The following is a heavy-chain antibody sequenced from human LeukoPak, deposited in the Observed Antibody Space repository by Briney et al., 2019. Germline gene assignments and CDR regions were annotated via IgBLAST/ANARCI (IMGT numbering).Heavy chain of an antibody. CDR2: ISAYNGNT. CDR3: ARDRYEYYYDSSGYLFDY. V-gene: IGHV1-18*01. J-gene: IGHJ4*02. CDR1: GYTFTSYG. D-gene: IGHD3-22*01. Sequence: ASVKASCKASGYTFTSYGISWVRQAPGQGLEWMEWISAYNGNTKYAQKLQGRVTVTTDTSTSTAYMELRSLRSDDTAVYYCARDRYEYYYDSSGYLFDYWGQGTLVTVSS.